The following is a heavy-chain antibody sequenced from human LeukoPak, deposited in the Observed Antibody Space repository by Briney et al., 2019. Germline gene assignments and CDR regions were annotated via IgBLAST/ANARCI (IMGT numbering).Heavy chain of an antibody. CDR2: IRYDGSNK. V-gene: IGHV3-30*02. CDR1: GFTFSSYG. J-gene: IGHJ1*01. CDR3: ARESRTMVRGVIRSEYFQH. D-gene: IGHD3-10*01. Sequence: GGSLRLSCAASGFTFSSYGMHWVRQAPGKGLEWVAFIRYDGSNKYYADSVKGRFIISRDNSKNTLYLQMNSLRAADTAVYYCARESRTMVRGVIRSEYFQHWGQGTLVTVSS.